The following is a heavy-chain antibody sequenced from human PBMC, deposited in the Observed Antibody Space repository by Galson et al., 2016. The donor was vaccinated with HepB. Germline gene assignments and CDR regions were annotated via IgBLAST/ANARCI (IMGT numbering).Heavy chain of an antibody. V-gene: IGHV3-74*01. CDR2: INSDGRST. J-gene: IGHJ2*01. CDR1: AFTFSTYG. CDR3: ARDPPYYDILTDEGYFDL. D-gene: IGHD3-9*01. Sequence: SLRLSCAASAFTFSTYGVHWVRQAPGKGLVWVSRINSDGRSTSYADSVKGRFTISRDNAKNTLYLQMNSLRAEDTAVYYCARDPPYYDILTDEGYFDLWGRGTLVTVSS.